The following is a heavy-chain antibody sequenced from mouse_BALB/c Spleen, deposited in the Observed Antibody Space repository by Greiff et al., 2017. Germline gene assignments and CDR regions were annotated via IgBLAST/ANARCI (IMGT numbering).Heavy chain of an antibody. V-gene: IGHV2-2*02. Sequence: VQLVESGPGLVQPSQSLSITCTVSGFSLTSYGVHWVRQSPGKGLEWLGVIWSGGSTDYNAAFISRLSISKDNSKSQVFFKMNSLQANDTAIYYCARGRYYGLFDYWGQGTTLTVSS. CDR1: GFSLTSYG. D-gene: IGHD1-2*01. CDR2: IWSGGST. J-gene: IGHJ2*01. CDR3: ARGRYYGLFDY.